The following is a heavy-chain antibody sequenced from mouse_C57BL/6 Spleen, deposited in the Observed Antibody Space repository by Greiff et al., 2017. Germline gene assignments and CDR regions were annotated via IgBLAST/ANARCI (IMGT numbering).Heavy chain of an antibody. CDR2: IDPSDSYT. Sequence: QVQLQQPGAELVKPGASVKLSCKASGYTFTSYWMQWVKQRPGQGLEWIGEIDPSDSYTNYNQKFKGKATLTVDTSSSTAYMQLSSLTSEDSAVYYCARQLSTGAMDYWGQGTSVTVSS. CDR1: GYTFTSYW. V-gene: IGHV1-50*01. D-gene: IGHD3-2*02. J-gene: IGHJ4*01. CDR3: ARQLSTGAMDY.